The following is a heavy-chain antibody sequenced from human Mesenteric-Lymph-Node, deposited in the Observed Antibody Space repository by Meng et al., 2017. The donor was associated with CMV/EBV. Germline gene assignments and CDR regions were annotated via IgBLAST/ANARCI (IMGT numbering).Heavy chain of an antibody. Sequence: GGSLRLSCAASGFTFSSFAMGWVRQAPGRGLEWVSTIGGYGDRTFNADSVKGRFTISRDNSKNTLYLQMNSLRAEDTAVYYCAKWVRGFDPWGQGTLVTVSS. J-gene: IGHJ5*02. CDR2: IGGYGDRT. V-gene: IGHV3-23*01. CDR3: AKWVRGFDP. CDR1: GFTFSSFA. D-gene: IGHD1-14*01.